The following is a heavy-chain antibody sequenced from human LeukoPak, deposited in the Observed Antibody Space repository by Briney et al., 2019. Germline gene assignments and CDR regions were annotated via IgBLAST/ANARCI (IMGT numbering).Heavy chain of an antibody. J-gene: IGHJ4*02. D-gene: IGHD6-19*01. CDR3: ARDLGSGWNFDY. CDR2: ISYDASNE. Sequence: GGSLRLSCAASGFTFSNYAVHWVRQAPGKGLEWVAVISYDASNEYYTDSVKGRFTISRDNSKNTLYLQMNSLRAEGTAVYYCARDLGSGWNFDYWGQGTLVTVSS. CDR1: GFTFSNYA. V-gene: IGHV3-30*14.